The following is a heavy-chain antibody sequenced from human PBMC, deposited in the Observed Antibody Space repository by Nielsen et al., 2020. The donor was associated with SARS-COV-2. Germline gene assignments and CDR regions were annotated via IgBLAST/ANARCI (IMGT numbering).Heavy chain of an antibody. CDR2: IWYDGSNK. D-gene: IGHD3-16*01. V-gene: IGHV3-30*02. CDR3: AKPRSFFMITSGGRDEYFHL. Sequence: GGSLRLSCAASGFTFSSYGMHWVRQAPGKGLEWVAVIWYDGSNKYYADSVKGRFTISRDNSKNTVYLHMNSLRAEDTAVYYCAKPRSFFMITSGGRDEYFHLWGQGTLVTVAS. CDR1: GFTFSSYG. J-gene: IGHJ1*01.